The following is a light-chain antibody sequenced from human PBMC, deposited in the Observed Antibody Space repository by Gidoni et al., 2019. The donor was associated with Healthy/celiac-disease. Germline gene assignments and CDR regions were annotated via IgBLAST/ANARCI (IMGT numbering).Light chain of an antibody. J-gene: IGKJ1*01. CDR2: KAS. V-gene: IGKV1-5*03. Sequence: DIQMTQSPSTLSASVGDRVTITCRASQSISSWLAWYQQKPGKAPKLLIYKASSLESGVPSRFSGSGSGTEFTLTISSLQPDDFATYYCHQSATFGQGTKVEIK. CDR1: QSISSW. CDR3: HQSAT.